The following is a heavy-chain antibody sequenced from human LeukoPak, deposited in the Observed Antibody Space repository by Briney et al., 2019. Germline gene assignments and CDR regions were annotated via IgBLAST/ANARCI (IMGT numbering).Heavy chain of an antibody. CDR1: GYTLTELS. D-gene: IGHD6-19*01. CDR3: ATGLGIAVAGSGIDAFDI. V-gene: IGHV1-24*01. Sequence: ASVKVSCKVSGYTLTELSMHGVGQAPGKGREWMGGFDPEDGETIYAQKFQGRVTMTEDTSTATAYMELSSLRSEDTAVYYCATGLGIAVAGSGIDAFDIWGQGTMVTVSS. J-gene: IGHJ3*02. CDR2: FDPEDGET.